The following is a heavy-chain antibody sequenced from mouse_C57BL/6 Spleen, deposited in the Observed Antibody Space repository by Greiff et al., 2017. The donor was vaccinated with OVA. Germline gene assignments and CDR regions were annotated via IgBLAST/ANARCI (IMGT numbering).Heavy chain of an antibody. CDR3: ARRDDGYPFGY. V-gene: IGHV1-4*01. CDR2: IDPSSGYT. Sequence: VQLQQSGAELARPGASVKMSCKASGYTFTSYTMHWVKQRPGQGLEWIGYIDPSSGYTKYNQKFKDKATLTADKSSSTAYMQLSSLTSEDSAVYYCARRDDGYPFGYWGQGTLVTVSA. D-gene: IGHD2-3*01. J-gene: IGHJ3*01. CDR1: GYTFTSYT.